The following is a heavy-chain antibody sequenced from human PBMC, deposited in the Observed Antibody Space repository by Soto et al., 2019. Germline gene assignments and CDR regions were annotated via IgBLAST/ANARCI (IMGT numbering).Heavy chain of an antibody. CDR1: GFTFSIYW. CDR2: ISDDGTTK. CDR3: ARGPPVKSGHNFAGDY. J-gene: IGHJ4*02. D-gene: IGHD1-20*01. Sequence: GSLRLSCAASGFTFSIYWFHWVRQTPGKGLVWVSCISDDGTTKTYGDSVKGRFTISRDNAKNTLYLQMSSLQAEDTAVYFCARGPPVKSGHNFAGDYWGQGPLVTVSS. V-gene: IGHV3-74*03.